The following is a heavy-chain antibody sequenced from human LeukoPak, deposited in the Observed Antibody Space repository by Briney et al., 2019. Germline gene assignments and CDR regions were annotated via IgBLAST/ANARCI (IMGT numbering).Heavy chain of an antibody. V-gene: IGHV4-59*01. CDR2: LYYSGST. Sequence: SETLSLTCTVSGGSISGYYWSWFRQPPGKGPKWIGTLYYSGSTNYNPSLKSRVTMSVDTSKNQFSLKLSSVTAADTAVYYCARGDCSGGSCHLDYWGQGTLVTVSS. J-gene: IGHJ4*02. CDR3: ARGDCSGGSCHLDY. CDR1: GGSISGYY. D-gene: IGHD2-15*01.